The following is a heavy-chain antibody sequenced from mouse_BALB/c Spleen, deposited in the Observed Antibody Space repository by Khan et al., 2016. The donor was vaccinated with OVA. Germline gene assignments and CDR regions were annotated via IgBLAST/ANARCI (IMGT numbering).Heavy chain of an antibody. J-gene: IGHJ2*01. D-gene: IGHD4-1*01. CDR1: GYTFTSYN. CDR3: ARRGANWDEFDY. V-gene: IGHV1-12*01. CDR2: IYPGNGDT. Sequence: QVQLQQPGAELVKPGASVKMSCKASGYTFTSYNIHWVKQTPGQGLEWIGAIYPGNGDTSYNQKLKGKATLTADNSSSTAYMQVSSLTSEDSAVSYRARRGANWDEFDYWGQGTTLTVSS.